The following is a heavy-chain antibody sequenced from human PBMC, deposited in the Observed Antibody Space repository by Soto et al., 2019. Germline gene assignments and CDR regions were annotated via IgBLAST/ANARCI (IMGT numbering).Heavy chain of an antibody. CDR2: IYYSGST. V-gene: IGHV4-30-4*01. D-gene: IGHD1-20*01. J-gene: IGHJ3*02. Sequence: SETLSLTCTVSGGSISSGDYYWSWIRQPPGKGLEWIGYIYYSGSTYYNPSLKSRVTISVDTSKNQFSLKLSSVTAADTAVYYCARDSNWNDYENAFDIWGQGTMVTVSS. CDR1: GGSISSGDYY. CDR3: ARDSNWNDYENAFDI.